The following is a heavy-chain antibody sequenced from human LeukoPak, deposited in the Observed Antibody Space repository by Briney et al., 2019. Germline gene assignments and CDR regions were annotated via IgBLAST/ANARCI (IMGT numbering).Heavy chain of an antibody. Sequence: GGSLRLSCAASGFIFSSYGMHGFRQSPGKALEWVSATDGSGGTTFYGDSVRGRFTISRDNSKNTLYLQMNSQRVEDTAVYYCAKMAWLGDVPGEDYWGEGIFVPVSS. V-gene: IGHV3-23*01. D-gene: IGHD3-10*01. CDR3: AKMAWLGDVPGEDY. CDR1: GFIFSSYG. J-gene: IGHJ4*02. CDR2: TDGSGGTT.